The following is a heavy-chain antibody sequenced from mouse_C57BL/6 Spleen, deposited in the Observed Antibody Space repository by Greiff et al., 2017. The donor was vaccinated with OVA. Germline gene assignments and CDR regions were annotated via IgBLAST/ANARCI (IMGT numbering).Heavy chain of an antibody. Sequence: EVKVVESVAELVRPGASVKLSCTASGFTIKNTYMHWVKQRPEQGLEWIGRIDPANGNTKYAPKFQGKATITADTSSNTAYLQLSSLTSEDTAIYYCARGSIYYYGSSYWDYWGQGTTLTVSS. CDR1: GFTIKNTY. CDR2: IDPANGNT. V-gene: IGHV14-3*01. CDR3: ARGSIYYYGSSYWDY. J-gene: IGHJ2*01. D-gene: IGHD1-1*01.